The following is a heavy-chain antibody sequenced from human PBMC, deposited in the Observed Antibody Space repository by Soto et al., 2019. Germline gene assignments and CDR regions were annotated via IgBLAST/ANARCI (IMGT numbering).Heavy chain of an antibody. V-gene: IGHV4-30-2*01. CDR1: GGSVTSLGYS. CDR3: AGRFGDARGIDF. J-gene: IGHJ4*02. D-gene: IGHD3-10*01. Sequence: QLQLQESGSGLVKPSQTLSLTCAVSGGSVTSLGYSWSWIRQPPGKGLEWIGYIYHTGSTYYNPSFKGRVASALDRSKNHFSLTLSSVTAADTAVYFCAGRFGDARGIDFWGQGTLVTVAS. CDR2: IYHTGST.